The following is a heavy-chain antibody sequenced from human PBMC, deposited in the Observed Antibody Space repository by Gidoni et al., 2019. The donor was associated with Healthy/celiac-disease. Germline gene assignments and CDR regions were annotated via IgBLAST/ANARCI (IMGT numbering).Heavy chain of an antibody. Sequence: QVQLVQSGAEVKKPGASVKVSCKASGYTFTSYDINWVRQATGQGLEWMGWMNPNSGNTGYAQKFQGRVTMTRNTSISTAYMELSSLRSEDTAVYYCARNGYYDFWSGYWPFDYWGQGTLVTVSS. D-gene: IGHD3-3*01. CDR3: ARNGYYDFWSGYWPFDY. J-gene: IGHJ4*02. V-gene: IGHV1-8*01. CDR1: GYTFTSYD. CDR2: MNPNSGNT.